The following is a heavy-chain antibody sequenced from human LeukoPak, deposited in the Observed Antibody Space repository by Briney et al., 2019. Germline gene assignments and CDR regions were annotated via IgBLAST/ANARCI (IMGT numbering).Heavy chain of an antibody. Sequence: PGGSLRLSCAASGFTFSDYYMSWVRQAPGKGLEWVSYISSGGSTIYYADSVKGRFTISRDNAKNSLYLQMNSLRAEDTAVYYCARDRLRIFGVVTYMFDYWGQGTLVTVSS. J-gene: IGHJ4*02. V-gene: IGHV3-11*01. CDR1: GFTFSDYY. D-gene: IGHD3-3*01. CDR3: ARDRLRIFGVVTYMFDY. CDR2: ISSGGSTI.